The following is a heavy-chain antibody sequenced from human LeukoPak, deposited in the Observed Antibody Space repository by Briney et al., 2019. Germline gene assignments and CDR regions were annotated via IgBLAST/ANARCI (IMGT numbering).Heavy chain of an antibody. D-gene: IGHD3-10*01. V-gene: IGHV4-34*01. CDR3: ARGALDGFTMVPFDY. CDR2: INHSGST. CDR1: GGSFSGYY. J-gene: IGHJ4*02. Sequence: PSETLSLTCAVYGGSFSGYYWSWIRQPPGKGLEWIGEINHSGSTNYNPSLKSRVTISVDTSKNQFSLKLSSVTAADTAVYYCARGALDGFTMVPFDYWGQGTPVTVSS.